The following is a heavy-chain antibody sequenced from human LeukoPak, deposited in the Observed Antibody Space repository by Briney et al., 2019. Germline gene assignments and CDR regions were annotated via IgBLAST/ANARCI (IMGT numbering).Heavy chain of an antibody. D-gene: IGHD3/OR15-3a*01. CDR3: ARGSWTRSTLYFDY. CDR2: ISAYNGNT. CDR1: GYTFTGYY. J-gene: IGHJ4*02. Sequence: ASVKVSCKASGYTFTGYYMHWVRQAPGQGLEWMGWISAYNGNTNYAQKLQGRVTMTTDTSTSTAYMELRSLRSDDTAVYYCARGSWTRSTLYFDYWGQGTLVTVSS. V-gene: IGHV1-18*04.